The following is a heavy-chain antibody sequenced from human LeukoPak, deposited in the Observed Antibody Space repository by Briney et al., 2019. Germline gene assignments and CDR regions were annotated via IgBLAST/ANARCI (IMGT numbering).Heavy chain of an antibody. CDR2: ISGNGGIT. Sequence: PGGSLRLSCVASGFTFNNHDMSWVRQAPGKGLEWVSGISGNGGITYYADSVEGRFTISRDNSDDTLYLQMNSLRADDTGVYYCALASRSGWRGVFDSWGQGILVTVSS. CDR1: GFTFNNHD. V-gene: IGHV3-23*01. J-gene: IGHJ4*02. CDR3: ALASRSGWRGVFDS. D-gene: IGHD6-19*01.